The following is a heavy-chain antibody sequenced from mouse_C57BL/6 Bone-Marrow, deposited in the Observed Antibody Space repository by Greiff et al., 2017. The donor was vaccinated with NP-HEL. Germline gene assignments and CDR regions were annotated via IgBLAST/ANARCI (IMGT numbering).Heavy chain of an antibody. J-gene: IGHJ2*01. CDR1: GYAFSSYW. V-gene: IGHV1-80*01. CDR2: IYPGDGDT. CDR3: AREGVLIYYYGSSYD. Sequence: VMLVESGAELVKPGASVKISCKASGYAFSSYWMNWVKQRPGKGLEWIGQIYPGDGDTNYNGKFKGKATLTVDTSSSTAYMQLSSLTSEDSAVYFCAREGVLIYYYGSSYDWGQGTTLTVSS. D-gene: IGHD1-1*01.